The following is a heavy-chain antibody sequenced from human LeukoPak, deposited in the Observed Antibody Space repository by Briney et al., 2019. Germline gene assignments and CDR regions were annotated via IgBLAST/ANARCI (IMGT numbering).Heavy chain of an antibody. J-gene: IGHJ3*02. V-gene: IGHV3-53*01. CDR2: IYSGGST. D-gene: IGHD6-13*01. CDR3: ARVSSSWYADAFDI. CDR1: GFTVSSNY. Sequence: GGSLGLSCAASGFTVSSNYMSWVRQAPGKGLEWVSVIYSGGSTYYADSVKGRFTISRDNSKNTLYLQMNSLRAEDTAVYYCARVSSSWYADAFDIWGQGTMVTVSS.